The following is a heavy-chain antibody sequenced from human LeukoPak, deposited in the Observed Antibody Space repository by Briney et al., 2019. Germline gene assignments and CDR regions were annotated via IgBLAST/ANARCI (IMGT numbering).Heavy chain of an antibody. CDR2: IWYDGSNE. CDR3: ARYAGSISAFDF. Sequence: GGSLRLSCAASGFTFSSNGMHCVRQAPGKGLEWVTFIWYDGSNEYYADSVQGRFTISRDNSKNTLYLQMNSLRAEDTAVYYCARYAGSISAFDFWGQGTLVTVPS. J-gene: IGHJ4*02. D-gene: IGHD4-23*01. CDR1: GFTFSSNG. V-gene: IGHV3-33*01.